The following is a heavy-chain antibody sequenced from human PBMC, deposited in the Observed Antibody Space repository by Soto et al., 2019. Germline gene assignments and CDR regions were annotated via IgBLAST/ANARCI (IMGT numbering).Heavy chain of an antibody. V-gene: IGHV4-39*01. CDR1: GGSISSSSYY. CDR3: ARLSIAAAGKGNWFDP. Sequence: SETLSLTCTVSGGSISSSSYYWGWIRQPPRKGLEWIGSIYYSGSTYYNPSLKSRVTISVDTSKNQFSLKLSSVTAADTAAYYCARLSIAAAGKGNWFDPWGQGTLVTVSS. CDR2: IYYSGST. J-gene: IGHJ5*02. D-gene: IGHD6-13*01.